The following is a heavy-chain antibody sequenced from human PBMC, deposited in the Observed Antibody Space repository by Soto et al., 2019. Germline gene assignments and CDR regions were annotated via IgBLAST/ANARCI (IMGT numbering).Heavy chain of an antibody. CDR1: GYSISNGYY. V-gene: IGHV4-38-2*01. CDR2: IYHTGST. J-gene: IGHJ4*02. Sequence: SETLSLTCDVAGYSISNGYYWGWIRQPPGKGLEWIGNIYHTGSTYYNPSLKSRVTISVDKSKNQFSLKLSSVTAADTAVYYCARRGSSGTPVDYWGQGTLVTVSS. CDR3: ARRGSSGTPVDY. D-gene: IGHD1-26*01.